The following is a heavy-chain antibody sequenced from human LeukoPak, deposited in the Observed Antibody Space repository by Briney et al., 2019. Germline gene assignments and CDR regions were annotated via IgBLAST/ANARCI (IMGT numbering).Heavy chain of an antibody. J-gene: IGHJ4*02. V-gene: IGHV1-2*06. CDR3: ATIPPAAIGY. CDR1: GYTFTGYY. D-gene: IGHD2-15*01. Sequence: ASVKVSCKASGYTFTGYYMHWLRQAPGQGLEWMGRINPNSGGTNYAQKFQGRDTMTRDTSISTAYMELSRLRSDDTAVYYCATIPPAAIGYWGQGTLVTVSS. CDR2: INPNSGGT.